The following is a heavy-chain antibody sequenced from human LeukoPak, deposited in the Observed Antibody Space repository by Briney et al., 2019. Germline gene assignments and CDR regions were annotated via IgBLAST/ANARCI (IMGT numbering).Heavy chain of an antibody. Sequence: ASVKVSCKVSGYTLTELSMHWVRQAPGKGLEWMGGFDPEDGETIYAQKFQGRVTMTEDTSTDTAYMELSSLRSEDTAVYYCAATIERITMVRGVPPDYWGQGTLDTVSS. V-gene: IGHV1-24*01. CDR2: FDPEDGET. J-gene: IGHJ4*02. D-gene: IGHD3-10*01. CDR3: AATIERITMVRGVPPDY. CDR1: GYTLTELS.